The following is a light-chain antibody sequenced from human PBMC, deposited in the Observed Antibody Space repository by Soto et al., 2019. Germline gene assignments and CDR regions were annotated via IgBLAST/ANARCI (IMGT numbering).Light chain of an antibody. CDR2: GNS. CDR1: SSNIGAGYD. V-gene: IGLV1-40*01. CDR3: QSYDSSLTRV. J-gene: IGLJ2*01. Sequence: QSVLTQPPSVSGAPGQRVTISCTGSSSNIGAGYDVHWYHQLPGTAPKLLIYGNSNRPSGVPDRFSGSKSGTSASLAITGLQAEDEADYYCQSYDSSLTRVFGGGTQLTVL.